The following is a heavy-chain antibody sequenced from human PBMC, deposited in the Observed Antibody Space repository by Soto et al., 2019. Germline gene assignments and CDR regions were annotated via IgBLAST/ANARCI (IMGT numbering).Heavy chain of an antibody. V-gene: IGHV1-69*12. D-gene: IGHD6-13*01. CDR1: GGTFSSYA. J-gene: IGHJ5*02. CDR2: IIPIFGTE. Sequence: QVQLVQSGAEVKKPGSSVKVSCKASGGTFSSYAISWVRQAPGQGLEWMGGIIPIFGTENYAQKFQGRVTITADESTSTAYMELSSLRSEDTAVYYCARGYGIAAAATNWFDPWGQGTLVTVSS. CDR3: ARGYGIAAAATNWFDP.